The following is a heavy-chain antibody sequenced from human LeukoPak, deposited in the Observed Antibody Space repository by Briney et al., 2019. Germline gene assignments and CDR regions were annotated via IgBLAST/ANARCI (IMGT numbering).Heavy chain of an antibody. CDR1: GFTFSSYA. CDR3: ARDRLYAFDI. J-gene: IGHJ3*02. CDR2: VSGGGDST. D-gene: IGHD6-19*01. V-gene: IGHV3-23*01. Sequence: GGSLRLSCAASGFTFSSYAMIWARQAPGKGREWVSAVSGGGDSTYYADSVKGRFTISTDNAKNSLYLQMNSLRDEDTAVYYCARDRLYAFDIWGQGTTVTVSS.